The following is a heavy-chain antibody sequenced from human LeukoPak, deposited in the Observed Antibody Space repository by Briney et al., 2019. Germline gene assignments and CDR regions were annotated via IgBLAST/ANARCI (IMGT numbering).Heavy chain of an antibody. J-gene: IGHJ4*02. Sequence: GASVKVSCKASGFTLTQYYLHWVRQAPGQGLEFVGMIGPSGDSPNYAQKFQGRVTMTRDMSTTTVYMELSNLRSEDTAVYFCARLVTGSNPADFWGQGTLVTVSS. CDR3: ARLVTGSNPADF. CDR2: IGPSGDSP. V-gene: IGHV1-46*01. CDR1: GFTLTQYY. D-gene: IGHD1-26*01.